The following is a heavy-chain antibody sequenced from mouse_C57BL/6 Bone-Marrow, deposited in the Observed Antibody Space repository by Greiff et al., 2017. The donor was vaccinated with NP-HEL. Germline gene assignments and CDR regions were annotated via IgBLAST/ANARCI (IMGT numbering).Heavy chain of an antibody. CDR2: IYWDDDK. CDR3: ARFYYDYDGAMDY. D-gene: IGHD2-4*01. CDR1: GFSLSTSGMG. J-gene: IGHJ4*01. V-gene: IGHV8-12*01. Sequence: QVTLKECGPGILQSSQTLSLTCSFSGFSLSTSGMGVSWIRQPSGKGLEWLAHIYWDDDKRYNPSLKSRLTISKDTSRNQVFLKITSVDTADTATYYCARFYYDYDGAMDYWGQGTSVTVSS.